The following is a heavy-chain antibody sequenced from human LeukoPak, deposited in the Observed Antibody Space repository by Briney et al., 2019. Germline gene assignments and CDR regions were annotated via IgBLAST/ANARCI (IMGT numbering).Heavy chain of an antibody. Sequence: SETLSLTCTVSGGSISNYYWSWIRQPPGKGLEWIGYIYYSGSTNYNPSLKSRVTISVDTSKNQFSLKLSSVTAADTAVYYCARGPGNYGSGSSLYYFDYWGQGTLVTVSS. CDR2: IYYSGST. D-gene: IGHD3-10*01. J-gene: IGHJ4*02. CDR1: GGSISNYY. CDR3: ARGPGNYGSGSSLYYFDY. V-gene: IGHV4-59*01.